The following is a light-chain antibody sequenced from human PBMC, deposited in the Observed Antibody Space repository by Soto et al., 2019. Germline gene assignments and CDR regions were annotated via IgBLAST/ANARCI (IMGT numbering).Light chain of an antibody. Sequence: QSPPTQPASGNVSPRKSISIPCTISDFGSYNLVSWYQQPPGKAPKLMIYELTKRPSGVSNRFSGSKSGNTASLTISGLQAEDEADYYCFSYAGSTIHYVFGTGTKVTVL. J-gene: IGLJ1*01. V-gene: IGLV2-23*02. CDR3: FSYAGSTIHYV. CDR2: ELT. CDR1: SDFGSYNL.